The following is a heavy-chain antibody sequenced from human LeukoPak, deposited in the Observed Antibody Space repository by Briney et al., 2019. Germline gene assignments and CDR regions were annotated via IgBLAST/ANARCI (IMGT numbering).Heavy chain of an antibody. Sequence: GGSLRLSCAASGFTFSSYAMTWVRQAPGKGLEWVSAITDSTYFANSVKGRFTISRDSSKNTVYLQMNSLRAEDTAVYYCARYCSGGRCYSGLDPWGQGALVTVSS. CDR2: ITDST. CDR3: ARYCSGGRCYSGLDP. V-gene: IGHV3-23*01. D-gene: IGHD2-15*01. CDR1: GFTFSSYA. J-gene: IGHJ5*02.